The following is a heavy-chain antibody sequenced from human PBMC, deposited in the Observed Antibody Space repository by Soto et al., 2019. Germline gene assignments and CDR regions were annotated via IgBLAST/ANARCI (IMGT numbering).Heavy chain of an antibody. J-gene: IGHJ5*02. CDR3: AKDEVCGNGEWDYFDP. V-gene: IGHV3-23*01. Sequence: EAQLLESGGGLVQPGGSLRLSCAASGFTFKNFAMSWVRQTPGKGLEWVSSIHGGRGGAEYTDSVKGRFTVFRDDSRGTMYLQMSRLRIDDTDVYYCAKDEVCGNGEWDYFDPWGQGTLVTVSS. CDR1: GFTFKNFA. D-gene: IGHD3-10*01. CDR2: IHGGRGGA.